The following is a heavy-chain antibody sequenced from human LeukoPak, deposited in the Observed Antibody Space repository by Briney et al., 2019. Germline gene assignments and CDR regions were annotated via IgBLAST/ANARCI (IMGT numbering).Heavy chain of an antibody. CDR1: GGSISSGGYY. D-gene: IGHD2-21*02. Sequence: SETLSLTCTVFGGSISSGGYYWSWIRQHPGKGLEWIGYIYYSGSTYYNPSLKSRVTISVDTSKNQFSLKLSSVTAADTAVYYCASSYCGGDCYSFDYWGQGTLVTVSS. CDR2: IYYSGST. V-gene: IGHV4-31*03. CDR3: ASSYCGGDCYSFDY. J-gene: IGHJ4*02.